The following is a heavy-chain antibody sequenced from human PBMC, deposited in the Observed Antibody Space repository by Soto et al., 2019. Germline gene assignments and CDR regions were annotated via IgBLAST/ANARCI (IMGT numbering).Heavy chain of an antibody. CDR2: ISAYNGNT. Sequence: VASVKVSCKASGYTFTSYGISWVRQAPGQGLEWMGWISAYNGNTNYAQKLQGRVTMTTDTSTSTAYMELRSLRSDDTAVYYCARDRESRYYDFWSGSPRGWSDPWGQGTLVTVSS. CDR3: ARDRESRYYDFWSGSPRGWSDP. D-gene: IGHD3-3*01. J-gene: IGHJ5*02. V-gene: IGHV1-18*01. CDR1: GYTFTSYG.